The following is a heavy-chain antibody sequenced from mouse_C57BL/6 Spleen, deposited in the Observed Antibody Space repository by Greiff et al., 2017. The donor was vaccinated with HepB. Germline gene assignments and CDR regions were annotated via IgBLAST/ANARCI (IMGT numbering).Heavy chain of an antibody. D-gene: IGHD1-1*01. CDR2: IYPGSGST. CDR3: ARGVITTVVATGYFDY. CDR1: GYTFTSYW. J-gene: IGHJ2*01. Sequence: QVQLQQPGAELVKPGASVKMSCKASGYTFTSYWITWVKQRPGQGLEWIGDIYPGSGSTNYNEKFKSKATLTVDTSSSTAYMQLSSLTSEDSAVYYCARGVITTVVATGYFDYWGQGTTLTVSS. V-gene: IGHV1-55*01.